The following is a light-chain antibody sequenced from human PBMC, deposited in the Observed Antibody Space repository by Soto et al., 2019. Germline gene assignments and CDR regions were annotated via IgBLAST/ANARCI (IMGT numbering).Light chain of an antibody. Sequence: ETVMTQSPATLSLSPGDRATLSCRASRTVSSNLAWYQQKPGQAPRLLIYGASTRAAGVSDRFSGSGSGTEFTLTISSLQCEDFAVYCCQQYNSWPHTFGQGTKLEIK. CDR1: RTVSSN. CDR3: QQYNSWPHT. CDR2: GAS. V-gene: IGKV3-15*01. J-gene: IGKJ2*01.